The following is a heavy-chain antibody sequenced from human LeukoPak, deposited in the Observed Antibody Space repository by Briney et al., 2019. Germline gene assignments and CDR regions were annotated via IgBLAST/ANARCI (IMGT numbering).Heavy chain of an antibody. CDR3: ARVEYCTGGSWYLVDY. D-gene: IGHD2-15*01. CDR2: IKQDGSDK. CDR1: GFTFSVYW. V-gene: IGHV3-7*01. Sequence: QPGGSLRLSCGVSGFTFSVYWMSWVRQAPGKGLEWVANIKQDGSDKYYVDSVKGRFTISRDNAKNSLFLQMNSLRAEDTAVYYCARVEYCTGGSWYLVDYWGRGTLVSVSS. J-gene: IGHJ4*02.